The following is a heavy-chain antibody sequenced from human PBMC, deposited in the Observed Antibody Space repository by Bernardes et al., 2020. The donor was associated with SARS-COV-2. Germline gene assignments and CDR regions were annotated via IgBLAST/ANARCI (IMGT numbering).Heavy chain of an antibody. CDR1: GFTFSSSV. CDR2: ISTGGSTK. Sequence: GGSLRLSCGASGFTFSSSVMNWVRQAPGKGLEWVSYISTGGSTKYYADSVKGRFTISRDNAKNSLYLQMNSLRAEDTAVYYCAREYTYGFDSWGQGTLVTVSS. V-gene: IGHV3-48*03. D-gene: IGHD5-18*01. CDR3: AREYTYGFDS. J-gene: IGHJ4*02.